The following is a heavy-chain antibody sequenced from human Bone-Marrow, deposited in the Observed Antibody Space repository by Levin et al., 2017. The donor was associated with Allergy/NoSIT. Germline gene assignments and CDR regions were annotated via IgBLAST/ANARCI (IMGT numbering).Heavy chain of an antibody. CDR2: ISSRGSVV. CDR3: AKSDAPMDKFDY. D-gene: IGHD5-18*01. Sequence: GGSLRLSCAASGFTFSDYYMSWIRQAPGKGLEWISFISSRGSVVYYAESVKGRFTISRDNAKNSVFLLMNSLRADDTAVYYGAKSDAPMDKFDYWGQGTRVNVSS. CDR1: GFTFSDYY. J-gene: IGHJ4*02. V-gene: IGHV3-11*01.